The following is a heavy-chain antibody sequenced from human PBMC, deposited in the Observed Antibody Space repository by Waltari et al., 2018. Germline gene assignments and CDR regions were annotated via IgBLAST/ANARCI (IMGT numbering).Heavy chain of an antibody. J-gene: IGHJ3*02. CDR3: ANRPKGAFDI. CDR2: ISGSGGST. V-gene: IGHV3-23*04. CDR1: GFTFSSYG. Sequence: VQLVESGGGVVQPGRSLRLSCAASGFTFSSYGMHWVRQAPGKGLEWVSAISGSGGSTYYADSVKGRFTISRDNSKNTLYLQMNSLRAEDTAVYYCANRPKGAFDIWGQGTMVTVSS.